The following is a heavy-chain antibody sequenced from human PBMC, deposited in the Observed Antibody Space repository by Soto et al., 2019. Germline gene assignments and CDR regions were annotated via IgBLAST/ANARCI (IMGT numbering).Heavy chain of an antibody. J-gene: IGHJ6*03. CDR3: ARSLYSNYRYYYYMDV. D-gene: IGHD4-4*01. V-gene: IGHV1-69*02. CDR2: IIPILGIA. CDR1: GGTFSSYT. Sequence: SVKVSCKASGGTFSSYTVSWVRQAPGQGLEWMGRIIPILGIANYAQKFQGRVTITADESTSTSYMELSSLRSEDTSVYYCARSLYSNYRYYYYMDVCGKGTTVTVSS.